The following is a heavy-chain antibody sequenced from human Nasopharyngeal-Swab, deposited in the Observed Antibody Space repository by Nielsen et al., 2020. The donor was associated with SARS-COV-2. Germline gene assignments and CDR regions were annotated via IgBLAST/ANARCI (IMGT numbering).Heavy chain of an antibody. Sequence: GESLKISCAASGFTFSSYSMNWVRQAPGKGLEWVSSISSSSSYIYYADSVKGRFTISRDNAKNSLYLQMNSLRADDTAVYYCANEATLGGVGDYYYMDVWGKGTTVTVSS. J-gene: IGHJ6*03. D-gene: IGHD3-16*01. CDR2: ISSSSSYI. CDR1: GFTFSSYS. CDR3: ANEATLGGVGDYYYMDV. V-gene: IGHV3-21*04.